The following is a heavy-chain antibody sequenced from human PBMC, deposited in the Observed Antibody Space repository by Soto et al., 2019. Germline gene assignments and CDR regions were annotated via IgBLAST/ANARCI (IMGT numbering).Heavy chain of an antibody. V-gene: IGHV4-59*01. Sequence: NPSETLSLTCTVSGGSISSYYWSWIRQPPGKGLEWIGYIYYSGSTNYNPSLKSRVTISVDTSKNQFSLRLNSVTAADTAVYYCARGSGWYGYWGQGTLVTVSS. CDR1: GGSISSYY. D-gene: IGHD6-19*01. CDR3: ARGSGWYGY. CDR2: IYYSGST. J-gene: IGHJ4*02.